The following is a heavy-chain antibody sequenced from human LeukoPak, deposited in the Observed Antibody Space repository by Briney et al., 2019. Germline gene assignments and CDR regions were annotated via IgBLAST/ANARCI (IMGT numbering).Heavy chain of an antibody. J-gene: IGHJ6*03. D-gene: IGHD1-1*01. CDR2: IYSGGTT. CDR3: ARDGYGYNYMDV. CDR1: GFTVSSNF. V-gene: IGHV3-53*01. Sequence: PGGSLRLSCAASGFTVSSNFMSWVRQPQRKRLGWVSVIYSGGTTYYADSARGRFTIPRDNSKNTLYLQMNSLGAEDTAVYYCARDGYGYNYMDVWGKGTTVTVSS.